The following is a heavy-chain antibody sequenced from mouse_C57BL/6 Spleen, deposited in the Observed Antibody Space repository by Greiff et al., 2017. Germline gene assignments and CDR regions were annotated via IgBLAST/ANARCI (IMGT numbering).Heavy chain of an antibody. CDR2: IDPEDGET. CDR3: ARLVTTGFDY. J-gene: IGHJ2*01. V-gene: IGHV14-2*01. D-gene: IGHD2-2*01. Sequence: EVQLQQSGVELVKPGASVKLSCTASGFNIKDYYMHWVKQRTEQGLEWIGRIDPEDGETKYAPKFQGKATITADTSSNTAYLQLSSLTSEDTAVYYCARLVTTGFDYWGQGTTLTVSS. CDR1: GFNIKDYY.